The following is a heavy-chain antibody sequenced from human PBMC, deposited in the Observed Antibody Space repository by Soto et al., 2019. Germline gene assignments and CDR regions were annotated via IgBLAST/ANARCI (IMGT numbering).Heavy chain of an antibody. CDR3: ARGGTAMVRGYYYYYGMDV. V-gene: IGHV4-31*03. CDR1: GGSISSCGYY. J-gene: IGHJ6*02. CDR2: IYYSGST. D-gene: IGHD5-18*01. Sequence: SETLSLTCTVSGGSISSCGYYWSWIRQHPGKGLEWIGYIYYSGSTYYNPSLESRVTISVGTSKNQFSLKLSSVTAADTAVYYCARGGTAMVRGYYYYYGMDVWGQGTTVTVSS.